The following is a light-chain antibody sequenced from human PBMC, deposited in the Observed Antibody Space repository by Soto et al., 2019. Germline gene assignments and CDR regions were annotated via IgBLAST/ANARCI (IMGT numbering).Light chain of an antibody. Sequence: QTVVTQEPSFSVSPGGTVTLTCGLSSGSVSTSYYPSWYQQTPGQAPRTLIYSTNTRSSGVPDRFSGSILGNKAALTITGAQPDDESDYYCVLYMGSRIVVFGEGTKLTVL. CDR2: STN. V-gene: IGLV8-61*01. CDR3: VLYMGSRIVV. CDR1: SGSVSTSYY. J-gene: IGLJ2*01.